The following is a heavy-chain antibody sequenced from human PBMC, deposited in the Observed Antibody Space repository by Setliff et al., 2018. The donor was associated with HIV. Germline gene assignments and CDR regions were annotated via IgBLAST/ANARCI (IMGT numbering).Heavy chain of an antibody. D-gene: IGHD2-2*01. Sequence: PSETLSLTCTVSGGSISSGGYYWSWIRQHPGKGLEWIGYIYYSGRTYYNPSLKSRVTISVDTSEIQFSLKLSSVTAADTAVYYCARQGLVLVPASIDWRLPPSPIDYWGQGALVTVSS. CDR2: IYYSGRT. J-gene: IGHJ4*02. V-gene: IGHV4-31*03. CDR1: GGSISSGGYY. CDR3: ARQGLVLVPASIDWRLPPSPIDY.